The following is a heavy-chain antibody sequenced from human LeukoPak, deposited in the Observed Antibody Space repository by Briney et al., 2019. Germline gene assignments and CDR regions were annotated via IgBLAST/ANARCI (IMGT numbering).Heavy chain of an antibody. V-gene: IGHV3-66*01. CDR3: AREGIAALPVDY. J-gene: IGHJ4*02. Sequence: HPGGSLRLSCAVSGFTVSSNYMSWVRQAPGKGLEWVSVIFSDGNTFYADSVKGRFTISRDNSKNTLYLQMNSLRAEDTALYYCAREGIAALPVDYWGQGTLVTVSS. CDR1: GFTVSSNY. D-gene: IGHD6-6*01. CDR2: IFSDGNT.